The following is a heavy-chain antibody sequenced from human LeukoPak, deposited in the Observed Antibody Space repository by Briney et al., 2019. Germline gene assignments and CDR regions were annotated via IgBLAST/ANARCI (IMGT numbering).Heavy chain of an antibody. CDR3: ARGAIFVGGVGAQDY. CDR2: ISNDGSRK. CDR1: GFTFSRHG. Sequence: GGSLRLSCAPSGFTFSRHGMHWVRQAPGKGLEWVAIISNDGSRKYYGHSVEGRFTISRDNSKNTLYLQMDSLRAEDTAVYYCARGAIFVGGVGAQDYWGQGTLVTVSS. V-gene: IGHV3-30*03. J-gene: IGHJ4*02. D-gene: IGHD1-26*01.